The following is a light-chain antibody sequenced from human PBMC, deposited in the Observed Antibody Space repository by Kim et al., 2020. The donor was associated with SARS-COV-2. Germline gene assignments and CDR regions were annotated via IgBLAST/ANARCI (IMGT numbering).Light chain of an antibody. CDR3: SSFTSTNTSP. Sequence: GQSITISCTGSSSDIGGYNYVSWYQQRPGEAPKLMIFEVYKRPSGFSNRFSGSKSGNTASLTISGLQAEDEAVYYCSSFTSTNTSPFGGGTQLTVL. J-gene: IGLJ2*01. V-gene: IGLV2-14*01. CDR1: SSDIGGYNY. CDR2: EVY.